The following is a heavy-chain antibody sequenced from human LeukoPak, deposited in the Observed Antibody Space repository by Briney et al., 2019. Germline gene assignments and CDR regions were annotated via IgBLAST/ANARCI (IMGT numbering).Heavy chain of an antibody. CDR3: ARDPTAAASLNWFDP. J-gene: IGHJ5*02. D-gene: IGHD6-13*01. CDR1: GGSISSYY. Sequence: PSETLSLTCTVSGGSISSYYWSWIRQPAGKGLEWIGRIYTSGSTNYNPSLKSRVTMSVDTSKNQFSLKLSSVTAADTAVYYCARDPTAAASLNWFDPWGQGTLVTVSS. V-gene: IGHV4-4*07. CDR2: IYTSGST.